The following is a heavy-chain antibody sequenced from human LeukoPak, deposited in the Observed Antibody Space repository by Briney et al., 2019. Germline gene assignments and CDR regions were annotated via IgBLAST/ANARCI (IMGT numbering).Heavy chain of an antibody. CDR1: GFIFRHYA. CDR3: AKGKASGWYIVDY. CDR2: ISGSGDST. J-gene: IGHJ4*02. V-gene: IGHV3-23*01. Sequence: PGGSLRLSCSASGFIFRHYAVNWVRQSPGKGLEWVSGISGSGDSTYYADSVKGRFTISRDNSKNTLYLQMNSLRAEDTAVYYCAKGKASGWYIVDYWGQGTLVTVSS. D-gene: IGHD6-19*01.